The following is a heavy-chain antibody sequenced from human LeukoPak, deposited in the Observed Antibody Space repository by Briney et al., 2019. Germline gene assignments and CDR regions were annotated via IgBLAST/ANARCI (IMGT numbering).Heavy chain of an antibody. CDR3: AKWFVSYYYDSSGQVI. Sequence: GGSLRLSCAASGFTFSSYAMSWARQAPGKGLEWVSAISGSGGSTYYADSVKGRFTISRDNSKNTLYLQMNSLRAEDTAVYYCAKWFVSYYYDSSGQVIWGQGTMVTVSS. CDR1: GFTFSSYA. V-gene: IGHV3-23*01. D-gene: IGHD3-22*01. J-gene: IGHJ3*02. CDR2: ISGSGGST.